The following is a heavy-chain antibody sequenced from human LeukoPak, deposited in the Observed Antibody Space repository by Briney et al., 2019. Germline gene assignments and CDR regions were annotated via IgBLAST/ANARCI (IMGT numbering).Heavy chain of an antibody. D-gene: IGHD5-12*01. V-gene: IGHV3-48*03. J-gene: IGHJ4*02. CDR3: ARDGYSGYDHFDY. CDR2: ITTSGSTI. Sequence: GGSLRLSCAASGFTFSNYEMNWVRQAPGKGLEWVPYITTSGSTIYYADSVKGRFTISRDNAKNSLHLQMNSLRAEDTAVYYCARDGYSGYDHFDYWGQGTLVTVSS. CDR1: GFTFSNYE.